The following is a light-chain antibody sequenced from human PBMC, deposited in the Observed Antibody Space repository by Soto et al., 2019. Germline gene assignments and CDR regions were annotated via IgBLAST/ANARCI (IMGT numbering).Light chain of an antibody. CDR2: GAS. CDR1: QSFGSK. J-gene: IGKJ4*01. CDR3: QQYMNWPLT. Sequence: EIVMTQSPATLSVSPGERATLFCRASQSFGSKLAWYQQKPGQAPRLIIYGASSRAIGVPARFSGSGSGTEFPLTISSLQSEDFAVYYCQQYMNWPLTFGGGTKVDIK. V-gene: IGKV3-15*01.